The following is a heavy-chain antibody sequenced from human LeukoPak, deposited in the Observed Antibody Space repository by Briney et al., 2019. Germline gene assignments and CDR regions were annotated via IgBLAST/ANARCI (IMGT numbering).Heavy chain of an antibody. V-gene: IGHV5-10-1*01. CDR1: GYSFTSYW. D-gene: IGHD2-2*01. J-gene: IGHJ3*02. CDR3: ASPRLGYCSSTSCYADAFDI. CDR2: IDPSDSYT. Sequence: GQSLKISCKGSGYSFTSYWISWVRQMPGKGLEWMVRIDPSDSYTNYSPSFQGHVTISADKSISTAYLQWSSLKASDTAMYYCASPRLGYCSSTSCYADAFDIWGQGTMVTVSS.